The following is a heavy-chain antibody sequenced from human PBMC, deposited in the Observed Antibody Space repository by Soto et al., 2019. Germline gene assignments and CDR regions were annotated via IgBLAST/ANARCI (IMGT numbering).Heavy chain of an antibody. CDR2: IYPGDSDT. Sequence: GESLKISCKGSGYSFASHWVAWVRQMPEKGLEWIGTIYPGDSDTKYSSAFRGHVTISADTSVSTAYLQWRSLEATDSAIYYCARYSGSYWHYLDFWGQGALVTVSS. D-gene: IGHD1-26*01. CDR1: GYSFASHW. J-gene: IGHJ4*02. V-gene: IGHV5-51*01. CDR3: ARYSGSYWHYLDF.